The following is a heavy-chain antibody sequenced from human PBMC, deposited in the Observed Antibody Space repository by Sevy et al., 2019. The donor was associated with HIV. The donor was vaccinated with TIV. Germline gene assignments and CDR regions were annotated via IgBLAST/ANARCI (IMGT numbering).Heavy chain of an antibody. CDR3: ARVLDSYYSMDV. D-gene: IGHD1-26*01. CDR2: SSSSSSYI. CDR1: GFTFTTYT. J-gene: IGHJ6*02. V-gene: IGHV3-21*01. Sequence: GGSLRLSCAASGFTFTTYTINWVRQAPGKGLEWVSCSSSSSSYIYYTDSVKGRFSISRDNAKNSLYLQMDSLRAEDTAVYYCARVLDSYYSMDVWGQGTTVTVSS.